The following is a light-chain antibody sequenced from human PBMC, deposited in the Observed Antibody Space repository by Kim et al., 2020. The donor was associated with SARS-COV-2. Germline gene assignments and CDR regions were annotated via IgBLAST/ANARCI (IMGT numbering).Light chain of an antibody. CDR2: SNN. CDR3: AAWDDSLNGYYV. CDR1: SSNIGGNT. V-gene: IGLV1-44*01. J-gene: IGLJ1*01. Sequence: RVTISCSGSSSNIGGNTVNWYQQLPGTAPKLLIYSNNQRPSGVPDRFSGSKSGTSASLAISGLQSEDEADYYCAAWDDSLNGYYVFGTGTKVTVL.